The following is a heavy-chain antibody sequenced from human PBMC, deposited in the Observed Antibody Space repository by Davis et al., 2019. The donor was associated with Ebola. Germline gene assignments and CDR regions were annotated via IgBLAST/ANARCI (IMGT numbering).Heavy chain of an antibody. Sequence: ASVKVSCKASGYIFSNYGISWVRQAPGQGLEWVGWISGHNGDTKYAQNVQGRVTMTMDTSTSTAFMELRSLRSADTAVYYCARVSGLNWEPLDHWGQGTLVTVSS. CDR2: ISGHNGDT. CDR3: ARVSGLNWEPLDH. J-gene: IGHJ4*02. D-gene: IGHD7-27*01. CDR1: GYIFSNYG. V-gene: IGHV1-18*04.